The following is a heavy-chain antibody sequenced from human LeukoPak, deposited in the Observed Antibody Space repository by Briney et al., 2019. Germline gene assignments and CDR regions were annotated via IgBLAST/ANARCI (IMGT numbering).Heavy chain of an antibody. CDR2: ISWNSGSI. CDR1: GFTFDDYA. D-gene: IGHD3-3*01. CDR3: AKGEYDFWSGYSGPGFDY. J-gene: IGHJ4*02. V-gene: IGHV3-9*01. Sequence: GGSLRLSCAASGFTFDDYAMHWVRQAPGKGLEWVSGISWNSGSIGYADSVKGRFPISRDNAKNSLYLQMNSLRAEDTALYYCAKGEYDFWSGYSGPGFDYWGQGTLVTVSS.